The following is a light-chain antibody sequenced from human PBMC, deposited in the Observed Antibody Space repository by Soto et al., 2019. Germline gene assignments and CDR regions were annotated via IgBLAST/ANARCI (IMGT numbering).Light chain of an antibody. CDR1: QSVSNF. V-gene: IGKV3-11*01. CDR2: DTS. Sequence: IMLTQSPGNRSLSRERRATLSCRASQSVSNFLAWYQQKPGQAPRLLIYDTSNRATGIPARFSGSGSGTDFTLTINNLDPEDFAVYYCQQRSNWPITFGQGTRLEIK. CDR3: QQRSNWPIT. J-gene: IGKJ5*01.